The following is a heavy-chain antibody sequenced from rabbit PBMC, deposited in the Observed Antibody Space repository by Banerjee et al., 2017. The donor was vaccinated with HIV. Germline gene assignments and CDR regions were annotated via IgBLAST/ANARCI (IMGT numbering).Heavy chain of an antibody. CDR3: ARATRTMLINL. J-gene: IGHJ4*01. Sequence: QEQLEESGGDLVKPEGSLTLTCTASGFDLSSGYDMCWVHQASGKGLEWIGYIDPIFGSTYYASGVNGRFTISSHNAQNTLYLQLNSLTAADTATYFCARATRTMLINLWGPGTLVTVS. D-gene: IGHD2-1*01. V-gene: IGHV1S43*01. CDR2: IDPIFGST. CDR1: GFDLSSGYD.